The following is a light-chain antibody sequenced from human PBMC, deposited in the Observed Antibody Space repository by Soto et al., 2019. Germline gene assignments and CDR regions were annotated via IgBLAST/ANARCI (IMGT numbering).Light chain of an antibody. CDR3: CSYTSSNTVV. CDR1: SSDIGAYKY. Sequence: QSALTQPASVSGSPGQSITISCTGTSSDIGAYKYVAWYQQQSGQAPKLMTYEVNNRPSGVSNRFSGSKSGNTASLTIAGLQAEDEADYYYCSYTSSNTVVFGGGTKLTVL. J-gene: IGLJ3*02. V-gene: IGLV2-14*01. CDR2: EVN.